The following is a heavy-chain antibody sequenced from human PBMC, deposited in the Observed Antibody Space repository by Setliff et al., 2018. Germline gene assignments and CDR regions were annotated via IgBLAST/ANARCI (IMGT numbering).Heavy chain of an antibody. D-gene: IGHD3-22*01. V-gene: IGHV3-30*02. CDR2: VRFDGSYK. CDR1: GFVFGTYG. Sequence: GESLKISCAASGFVFGTYGMHWVRQAPGKGLDWVASVRFDGSYKVYADSVKGRFTISRDNSKNTLYLQMNSLRAEDTAVYYCAKGLKSSGPDWYFDYWGPGTLVTVSS. CDR3: AKGLKSSGPDWYFDY. J-gene: IGHJ4*02.